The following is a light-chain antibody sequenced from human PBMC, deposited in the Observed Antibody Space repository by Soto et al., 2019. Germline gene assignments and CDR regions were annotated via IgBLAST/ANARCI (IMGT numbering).Light chain of an antibody. J-gene: IGLJ1*01. CDR2: SYN. CDR1: SSNIGSNT. Sequence: QSVLTQPPSASGTPGQRVTISCSGSSSNIGSNTVNWYQQLPGTAPKLLIYSYNQRPSGVPDRFSGSESVTSASLAISGLQSEDEADYYCAAWDDSLNGYVFGTGTKVTVL. CDR3: AAWDDSLNGYV. V-gene: IGLV1-44*01.